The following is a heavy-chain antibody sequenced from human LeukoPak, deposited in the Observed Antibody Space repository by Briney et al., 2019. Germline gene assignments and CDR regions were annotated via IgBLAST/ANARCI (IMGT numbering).Heavy chain of an antibody. D-gene: IGHD3-22*01. J-gene: IGHJ4*02. CDR2: ISYDGSNK. Sequence: GGSLRLSCAASGFTFSSYAMHWVRQAPGKGLEWVAVISYDGSNKYYADSVKGRFTISRDNSKNTLYLQMNSLRAEDTAVYYCAREGSITMIVVGYFDYWGQGTLVTVSS. V-gene: IGHV3-30-3*01. CDR3: AREGSITMIVVGYFDY. CDR1: GFTFSSYA.